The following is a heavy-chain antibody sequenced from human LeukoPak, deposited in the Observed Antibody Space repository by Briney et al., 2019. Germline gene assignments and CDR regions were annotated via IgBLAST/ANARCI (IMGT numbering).Heavy chain of an antibody. J-gene: IGHJ4*02. Sequence: SETLSLTSAVSGGSITSSDWWSWVRQPPGKGLEWIGEIYHSGSTNYNPSLKSRVTISVDKSKNQFSLKLSSVTAADTAVYYCAKEAYSGSYSLDYWGQGTLVTVSS. D-gene: IGHD1-26*01. CDR2: IYHSGST. CDR3: AKEAYSGSYSLDY. V-gene: IGHV4-4*02. CDR1: GGSITSSDW.